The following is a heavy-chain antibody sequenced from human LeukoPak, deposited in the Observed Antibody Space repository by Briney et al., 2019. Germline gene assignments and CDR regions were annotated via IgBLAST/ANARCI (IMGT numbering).Heavy chain of an antibody. J-gene: IGHJ4*02. V-gene: IGHV4-59*08. CDR1: GGSIRSYY. D-gene: IGHD6-13*01. CDR3: ARHSSSWYPDY. Sequence: TETLSLTCTVSGGSIRSYYWSWIRQPPGKGLEWIGYIHYTGSTNYNPSLKSRVTISVDTSKNQFSLQLSSVTATDTAVYFCARHSSSWYPDYWGQGTLVTVSS. CDR2: IHYTGST.